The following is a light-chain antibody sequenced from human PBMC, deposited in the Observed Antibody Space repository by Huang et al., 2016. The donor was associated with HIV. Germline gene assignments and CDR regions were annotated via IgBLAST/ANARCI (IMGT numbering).Light chain of an antibody. J-gene: IGKJ1*01. V-gene: IGKV3-20*01. CDR3: QQYGSSPTA. CDR1: QSVSSTY. Sequence: EIVLTQSPGTLSLSPGERATLSCRASQSVSSTYLAWYQQKPGQAPRLLIYGASSRATGIPDRFSGSGSGTDFTLTISRLEPEDFAVCYCQQYGSSPTAFGQGTKVEIK. CDR2: GAS.